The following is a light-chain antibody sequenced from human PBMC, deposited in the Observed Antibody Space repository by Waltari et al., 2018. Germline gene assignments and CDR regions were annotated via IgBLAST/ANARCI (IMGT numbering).Light chain of an antibody. V-gene: IGKV3-11*01. J-gene: IGKJ4*01. Sequence: EIVLTQSPATLSLSPGERATLSCRASQSVRSYLAWYQQKTGQAPRLLIYDTSNSASGIPARFSGSGSGTDFSLSISSLEPEDFAVYYCQQRHNWPLTFGGGTKVEIK. CDR2: DTS. CDR1: QSVRSY. CDR3: QQRHNWPLT.